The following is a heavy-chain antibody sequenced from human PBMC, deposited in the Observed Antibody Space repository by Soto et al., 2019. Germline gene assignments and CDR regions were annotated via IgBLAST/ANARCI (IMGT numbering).Heavy chain of an antibody. V-gene: IGHV3-33*01. CDR3: ARGSADNQLYYYYGMDV. J-gene: IGHJ6*02. CDR1: GFTFSSYG. CDR2: IWYDGSNK. D-gene: IGHD1-1*01. Sequence: PGGSLRLSCAASGFTFSSYGMHWVRQAPGKGLEWVAVIWYDGSNKYYADSVKGRFTISRDNSKNTLYLQMNSLRAEDTAVYYCARGSADNQLYYYYGMDVWGQGTTVTVSS.